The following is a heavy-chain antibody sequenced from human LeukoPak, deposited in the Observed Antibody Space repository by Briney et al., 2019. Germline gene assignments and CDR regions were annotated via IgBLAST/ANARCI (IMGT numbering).Heavy chain of an antibody. D-gene: IGHD3-22*01. CDR2: INPSGGST. CDR1: GYTFTSYY. CDR3: ARDLTYYYDSSGYTFDY. J-gene: IGHJ4*02. Sequence: ASVKVSCKASGYTFTSYYMHWVRQAPGQGLEWMGIINPSGGSTSYAQKFQGRATMTRDTSMSTVYMELSSLRSEDTAVYYCARDLTYYYDSSGYTFDYWGQGTLVTVSS. V-gene: IGHV1-46*01.